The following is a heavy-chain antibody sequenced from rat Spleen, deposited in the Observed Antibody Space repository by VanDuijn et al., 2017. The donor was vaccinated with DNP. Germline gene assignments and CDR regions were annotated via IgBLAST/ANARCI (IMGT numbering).Heavy chain of an antibody. CDR1: GFTFSDLY. Sequence: EVQLVESDGGLVQPGRSLKLSCAASGFTFSDLYMAWVRQAPTKGLEWVATISYDARTTYYRDSVKGRFTISRDDAKATLYLHMDSLRSEDTATYYCARQDPFDYWGQGVMVTVSS. J-gene: IGHJ2*01. CDR2: ISYDARTT. CDR3: ARQDPFDY. V-gene: IGHV5-29*01.